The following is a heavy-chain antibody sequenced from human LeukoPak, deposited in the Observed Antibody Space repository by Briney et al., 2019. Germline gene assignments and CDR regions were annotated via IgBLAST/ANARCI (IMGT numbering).Heavy chain of an antibody. CDR3: ARRLYVSRSSCYKHAFDI. Sequence: SETLSLTCTVSGGSISNYYWTWIRKRPRQGLVWVGDGCYSGSANYNPTLTRKVTISVDASKTKFPLTVSPLTFAASATACCARRLYVSRSSCYKHAFDIWGQETMVTVSS. CDR2: GCYSGSA. CDR1: GGSISNYY. D-gene: IGHD2-2*02. V-gene: IGHV4-59*13. J-gene: IGHJ3*02.